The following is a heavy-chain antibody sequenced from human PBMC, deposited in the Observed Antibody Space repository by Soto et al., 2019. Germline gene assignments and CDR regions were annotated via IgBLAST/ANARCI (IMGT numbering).Heavy chain of an antibody. J-gene: IGHJ6*02. D-gene: IGHD5-12*01. CDR2: INPNSGGT. V-gene: IGHV1-2*02. Sequence: ASVKVSCKASGYTFTGYYMHRVRQAPGQGLEWMGWINPNSGGTNYAQKFQGRVTMTRDTSISTAYMELSRLRSDDTAVYYCARLSGYGLYYGMDVWGQGTTVTVSS. CDR3: ARLSGYGLYYGMDV. CDR1: GYTFTGYY.